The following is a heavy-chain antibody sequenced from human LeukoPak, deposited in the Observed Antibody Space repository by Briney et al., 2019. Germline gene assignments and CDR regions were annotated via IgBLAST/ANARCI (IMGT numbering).Heavy chain of an antibody. CDR3: ARKAFGATSRYFDY. D-gene: IGHD4/OR15-4a*01. V-gene: IGHV3-23*01. CDR2: TGGSGGST. CDR1: GFTFSNYA. J-gene: IGHJ4*02. Sequence: GGSLRLSCAASGFTFSNYAMYWVRQAPGKGLEWVSATGGSGGSTYYADSVKGRFTISRDNSKNTLYLQMNSLRAEDTAIYYCARKAFGATSRYFDYWGQGTLVTVSS.